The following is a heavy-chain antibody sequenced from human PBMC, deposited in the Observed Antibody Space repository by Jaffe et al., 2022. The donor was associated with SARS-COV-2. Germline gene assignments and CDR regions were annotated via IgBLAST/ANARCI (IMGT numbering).Heavy chain of an antibody. Sequence: QVQLQESGPGLVKPSETLSLTCTVSGGSVSSGSYYWSWIRQPPGKGLEWIGYIYYSGSTNYNPSLKSRVTISVDTSKNQFSLKLSSVTAADTAVYYCAAPYYYDSSGYPLDYWGQGTLVTVSS. D-gene: IGHD3-22*01. CDR1: GGSVSSGSYY. CDR3: AAPYYYDSSGYPLDY. CDR2: IYYSGST. V-gene: IGHV4-61*01. J-gene: IGHJ4*02.